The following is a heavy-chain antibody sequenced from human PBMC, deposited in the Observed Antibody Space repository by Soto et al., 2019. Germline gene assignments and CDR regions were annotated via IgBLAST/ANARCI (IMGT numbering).Heavy chain of an antibody. CDR2: ISAYNGNT. CDR1: GYTFTSYG. D-gene: IGHD3-10*01. CDR3: ARDRLLLWFGELFGAFDI. J-gene: IGHJ3*02. Sequence: QVQLVQSGAEVKKPGASVKVSCKASGYTFTSYGISWVRQAPGQGLEWMGWISAYNGNTNYAQKLQGRVTMTTDTSTSTAYMELRSLRSDDTAVYYCARDRLLLWFGELFGAFDIWGQGTMVTVSS. V-gene: IGHV1-18*01.